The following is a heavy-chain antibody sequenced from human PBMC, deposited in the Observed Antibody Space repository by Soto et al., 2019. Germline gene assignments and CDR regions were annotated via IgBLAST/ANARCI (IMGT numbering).Heavy chain of an antibody. Sequence: EVQLVESGGGLVQPGGSLRLSCAASGFTLSLNYMTWVRQAPGKGLEWVSLINTNGDTYYADSVKGRFTMSRDNSKNTLFLQMNSLRAEDTAVYYCAKTMIIGARGVWGQGTTVTVSS. V-gene: IGHV3-66*01. CDR1: GFTLSLNY. CDR3: AKTMIIGARGV. D-gene: IGHD3-22*01. CDR2: INTNGDT. J-gene: IGHJ6*02.